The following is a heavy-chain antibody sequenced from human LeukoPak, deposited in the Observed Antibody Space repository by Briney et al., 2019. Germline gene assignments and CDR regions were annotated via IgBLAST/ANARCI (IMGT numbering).Heavy chain of an antibody. V-gene: IGHV1-18*04. CDR1: GYTFIGYH. J-gene: IGHJ4*02. Sequence: ASVKVSCKASGYTFIGYHIHWVRQAPGQGLEWMGWISAYNGNTNYAQKLQGRVTMTTDTSTSTAYMELRSLRSDDTAVYYCARDIPAVAVYYFDYWGQGTLVTVSS. D-gene: IGHD6-19*01. CDR2: ISAYNGNT. CDR3: ARDIPAVAVYYFDY.